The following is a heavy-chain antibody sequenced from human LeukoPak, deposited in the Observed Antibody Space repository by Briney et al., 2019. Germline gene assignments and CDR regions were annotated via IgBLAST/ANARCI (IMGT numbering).Heavy chain of an antibody. Sequence: ASVTVSFKASGYTFTRYGISWVRQPPGQGRAWMGWTSTYKGNTNYAQKLQGRVTMTTDTSTSTVYMELRSLRSDDTAVYYCAIVTALYYYMDVWGKGTTVTVSS. CDR2: TSTYKGNT. J-gene: IGHJ6*03. V-gene: IGHV1-18*01. CDR3: AIVTALYYYMDV. CDR1: GYTFTRYG.